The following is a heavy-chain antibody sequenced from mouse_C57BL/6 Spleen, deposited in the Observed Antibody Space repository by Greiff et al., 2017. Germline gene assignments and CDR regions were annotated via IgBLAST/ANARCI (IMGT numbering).Heavy chain of an antibody. J-gene: IGHJ1*03. CDR3: ARGLPSYWYFDV. Sequence: QVQLKESGAELVKPGASVKISCKASGYAFSSYWMNWVKQRPGKGLEWIGQIYPGDGDTNYNGKFKGKATLTADKSSSTAYMQLSSLTSEDSAVYFCARGLPSYWYFDVWGTGTTVTVSS. D-gene: IGHD2-4*01. V-gene: IGHV1-80*01. CDR2: IYPGDGDT. CDR1: GYAFSSYW.